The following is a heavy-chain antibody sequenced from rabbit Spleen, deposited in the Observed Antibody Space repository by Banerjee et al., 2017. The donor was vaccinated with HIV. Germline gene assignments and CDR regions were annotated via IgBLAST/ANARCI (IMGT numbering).Heavy chain of an antibody. J-gene: IGHJ6*01. V-gene: IGHV1S45*01. CDR3: ARDTSSSFSSYGMDL. CDR2: IEVGSSDFA. Sequence: QEQLVESGGGLVQPTGSLTLTCKASGFSFGDRDVMCWVRQAPGKGLEWIACIEVGSSDFAYFATWAKGRFTISKTSSTTVTLQVARLTAADTATYFCARDTSSSFSSYGMDLWGPGTLGTVS. D-gene: IGHD1-1*01. CDR1: GFSFGDRDV.